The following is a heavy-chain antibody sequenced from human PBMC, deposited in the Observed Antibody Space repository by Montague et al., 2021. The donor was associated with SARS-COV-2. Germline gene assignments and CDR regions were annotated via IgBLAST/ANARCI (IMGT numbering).Heavy chain of an antibody. V-gene: IGHV2-5*02. CDR1: GFSLSTSGVG. Sequence: PALVKPTQTLTLTCTFSGFSLSTSGVGVAWIRQPPGKALEWLALIYWDDDRRYSPSLESGLTISKDTSKNQVVLTMTNMDPVDTATYYCARSYGTTVVTRAFDYWGQGTLVTVSS. J-gene: IGHJ4*02. CDR3: ARSYGTTVVTRAFDY. D-gene: IGHD4-23*01. CDR2: IYWDDDR.